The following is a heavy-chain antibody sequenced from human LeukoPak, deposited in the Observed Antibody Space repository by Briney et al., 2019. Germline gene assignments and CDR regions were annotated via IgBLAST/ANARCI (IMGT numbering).Heavy chain of an antibody. CDR2: IYYSGST. J-gene: IGHJ4*02. CDR1: GGSISSYY. V-gene: IGHV4-59*08. Sequence: PSETLSLTCTVSGGSISSYYWSWIRQPPGKGLEWIGYIYYSGSTNYNPSLKSRVTISVDTSKNLFSLKLSSVTAADTAVYYCARSYYDSSGYHFDYWGQGTLVTVSS. D-gene: IGHD3-22*01. CDR3: ARSYYDSSGYHFDY.